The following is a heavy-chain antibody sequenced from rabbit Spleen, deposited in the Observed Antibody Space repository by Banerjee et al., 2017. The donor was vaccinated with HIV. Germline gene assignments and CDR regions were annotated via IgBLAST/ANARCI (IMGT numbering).Heavy chain of an antibody. CDR2: IYGGSSGSS. J-gene: IGHJ4*01. D-gene: IGHD8-1*01. V-gene: IGHV1S45*01. CDR1: GFSFSSSYY. CDR3: ARGNAGGSTYANSFGL. Sequence: QEQLEESGGGLVQPEGSLTLTCKASGFSFSSSYYMCWVRQAPGKGLEWIGCIYGGSSGSSYYASWVNGRFTISKASSTTVTLQMTRLTAADTATYFCARGNAGGSTYANSFGLWGQGTLVTVS.